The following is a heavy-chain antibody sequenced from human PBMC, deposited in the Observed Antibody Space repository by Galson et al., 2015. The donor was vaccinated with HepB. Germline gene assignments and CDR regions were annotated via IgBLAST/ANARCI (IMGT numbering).Heavy chain of an antibody. V-gene: IGHV1-18*01. CDR3: ARAHLLGYCSGGSCSPTDY. J-gene: IGHJ4*02. D-gene: IGHD2-15*01. CDR2: ISAYNGNT. CDR1: DYAFTNYG. Sequence: SVKVSCKASDYAFTNYGITWVRQAPGQGLEWMGWISAYNGNTNYARRFQDRVTMTTDTSTSTAYMELRSLRFDDTAVYYCARAHLLGYCSGGSCSPTDYWGQGTLVTVSS.